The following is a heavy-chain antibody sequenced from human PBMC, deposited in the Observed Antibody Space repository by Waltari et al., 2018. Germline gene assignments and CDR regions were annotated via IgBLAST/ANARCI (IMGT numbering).Heavy chain of an antibody. CDR1: GYSISSGYY. CDR3: ARVAGDITMVRGVIRYYYYMDV. V-gene: IGHV4-38-2*01. J-gene: IGHJ6*03. Sequence: QVQLQESGPGLVKPSETLSLTCAVSGYSISSGYYWGWIRQPPGKGLEWIGSIYHRWGTYYNPSLKGPGTLSVDTSKNQFSLKLSFGTAADTAVDYCARVAGDITMVRGVIRYYYYMDVWGKGTTVTVSS. D-gene: IGHD3-10*01. CDR2: IYHRWGT.